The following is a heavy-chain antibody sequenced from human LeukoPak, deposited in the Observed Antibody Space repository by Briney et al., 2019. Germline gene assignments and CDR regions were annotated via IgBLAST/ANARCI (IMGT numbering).Heavy chain of an antibody. CDR3: ARSLRGYRFATDY. J-gene: IGHJ4*02. V-gene: IGHV4-59*08. D-gene: IGHD5-18*01. Sequence: AEPLSLTCTVSGDSINSYYWSWIRQPPGKGLEWIGYIYYSGNTKYNPSIKSRVTISVDTSKNQFSLKLSSVTAADTAVYYCARSLRGYRFATDYWGQGTLVTVSS. CDR1: GDSINSYY. CDR2: IYYSGNT.